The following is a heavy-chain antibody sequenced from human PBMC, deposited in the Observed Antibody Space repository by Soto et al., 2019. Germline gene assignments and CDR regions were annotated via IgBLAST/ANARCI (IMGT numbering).Heavy chain of an antibody. CDR1: GGSISSYY. Sequence: QVLLQESGPGLVKPSETLSLTCTVSGGSISSYYWSWIRQPSGKGLEWIAYIYYSGTTNYNPSLKSRDSISVDTSKNQCSLKLSSVTAADTAVYYCARGQYFDWLYYGMDVWGQGTTVTVSS. J-gene: IGHJ6*02. V-gene: IGHV4-59*01. CDR3: ARGQYFDWLYYGMDV. D-gene: IGHD3-9*01. CDR2: IYYSGTT.